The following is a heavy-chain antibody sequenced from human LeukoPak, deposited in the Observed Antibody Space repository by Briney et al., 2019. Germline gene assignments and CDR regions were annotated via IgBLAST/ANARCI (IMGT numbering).Heavy chain of an antibody. J-gene: IGHJ4*02. CDR3: ARDRSLDIDY. CDR2: ISSSSSYK. V-gene: IGHV3-21*01. CDR1: GFTFSSYS. Sequence: PGGSLRLSCAASGFTFSSYSMNWVSQAPGKGLEWVSSISSSSSYKYYSDSVKGRFTISRDNAKNSLYLQMNSLRAEDTAVYYCARDRSLDIDYWGQGTLVTVSS. D-gene: IGHD1-1*01.